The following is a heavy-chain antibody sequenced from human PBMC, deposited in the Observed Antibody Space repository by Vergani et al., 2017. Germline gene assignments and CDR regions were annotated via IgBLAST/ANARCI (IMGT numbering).Heavy chain of an antibody. V-gene: IGHV4-34*01. J-gene: IGHJ6*03. CDR3: ARVNTETNGHLYYDYYMDV. D-gene: IGHD4-11*01. Sequence: QVQLQQWGGGLLKPSETLSLTCVVNGGSFTSYHWTWIRQSPGEGMEWVGDIDHTGGPEYNPSLKSRLTMSRDKSRNQFSLTLKSVTATDTAIYFWARVNTETNGHLYYDYYMDVWGQGTAVTVS. CDR1: GGSFTSYH. CDR2: IDHTGGP.